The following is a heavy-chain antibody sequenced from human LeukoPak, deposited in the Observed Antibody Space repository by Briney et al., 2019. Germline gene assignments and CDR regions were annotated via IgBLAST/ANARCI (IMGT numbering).Heavy chain of an antibody. D-gene: IGHD3-10*01. CDR3: ARGLRGRLWFGELLYPMQNWFDP. V-gene: IGHV1-8*02. CDR1: GYTFTGYY. CDR2: MNPNSGNT. Sequence: GASVKVSCKASGYTFTGYYMHWVRQAPGQGLEWMGWMNPNSGNTGYAQKFQGRVTMTRNTSISTAYMELSSLRSEDTAVYYCARGLRGRLWFGELLYPMQNWFDPWGQGTLVTVSS. J-gene: IGHJ5*02.